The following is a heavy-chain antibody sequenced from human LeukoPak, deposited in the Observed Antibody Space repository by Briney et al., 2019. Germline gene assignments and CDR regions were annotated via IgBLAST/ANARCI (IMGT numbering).Heavy chain of an antibody. J-gene: IGHJ6*03. D-gene: IGHD1-1*01. V-gene: IGHV4-34*01. CDR1: GGSFSGYY. Sequence: PSETLSLTCAVYGGSFSGYYWSWIRQPPGKGLEWIGEINHSGSTNYNPSLKSRVTISVDTSKNQFSLKLSSVTAADTAVYYCARLRRYNWNDIYMDVWGKGTTVTISS. CDR2: INHSGST. CDR3: ARLRRYNWNDIYMDV.